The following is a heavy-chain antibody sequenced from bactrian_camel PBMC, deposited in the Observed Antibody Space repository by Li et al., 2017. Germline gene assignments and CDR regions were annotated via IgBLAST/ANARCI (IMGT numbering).Heavy chain of an antibody. V-gene: IGHV3-3*01. Sequence: HVQLVESGGGSVQAGGSLRLSCETSGYIDSSNMMGWFRQAPGKEREGVAAIYDSVGFTYYDDSVKGRFTISQVDGKTTVYLQMNNLKPEDTAMYYCAATSDASPTPSPLASGGHPWSLFDFGYWGGQGNQVTVS. CDR2: IYDSVGFT. CDR3: AATSDASPTPSPLASGGHPWSLFDFGY. CDR1: GYIDSSNM. D-gene: IGHD1*01. J-gene: IGHJ6*01.